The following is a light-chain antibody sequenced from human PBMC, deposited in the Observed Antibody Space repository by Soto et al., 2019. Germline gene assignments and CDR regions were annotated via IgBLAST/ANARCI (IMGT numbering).Light chain of an antibody. CDR2: GAS. V-gene: IGKV3-20*01. Sequence: EIVLTQSPGTLSLFPGERATLSCRASQSVSSSYLAWYQQKPGQAPRLLIYGASSRATGIPDRFSGSGSGTEFTLTISSLQPEDFAVYFCQQYHNWPPITCGQGTRLEIK. J-gene: IGKJ5*01. CDR1: QSVSSSY. CDR3: QQYHNWPPIT.